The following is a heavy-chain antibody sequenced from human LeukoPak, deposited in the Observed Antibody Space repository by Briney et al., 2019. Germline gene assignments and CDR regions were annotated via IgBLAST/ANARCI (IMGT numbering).Heavy chain of an antibody. J-gene: IGHJ6*02. V-gene: IGHV3-48*03. CDR1: GFTFSSYE. CDR2: ISSSGSTI. Sequence: GGSLRLSCAASGFTFSSYEMNWVRQAPGKGLEWVSYISSSGSTIYYADSVKGRFTISRDNAKNSLYLQMNSLRAEDTAVYYCARDLTPEAIYYYYGMDVWGQGTTVTVSS. CDR3: ARDLTPEAIYYYYGMDV.